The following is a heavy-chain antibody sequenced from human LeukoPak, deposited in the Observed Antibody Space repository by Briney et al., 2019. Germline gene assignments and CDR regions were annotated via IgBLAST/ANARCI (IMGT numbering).Heavy chain of an antibody. J-gene: IGHJ4*02. CDR1: GFTFSSYS. D-gene: IGHD2-21*01. Sequence: PGGSLRLSCAASGFTFSSYSMNWVRQAPGKGLEWVSSMSSSSSYIYYADSVKGRFTISRDNAKNSLYLQMNSLRAEDTAVYYCARDGAYCGGDCYPYYFDYWGQGTLVTVSS. CDR2: MSSSSSYI. V-gene: IGHV3-21*01. CDR3: ARDGAYCGGDCYPYYFDY.